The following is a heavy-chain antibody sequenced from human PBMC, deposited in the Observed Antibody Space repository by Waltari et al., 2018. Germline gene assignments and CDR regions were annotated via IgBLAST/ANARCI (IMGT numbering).Heavy chain of an antibody. Sequence: QVQLVESGGGVVQPGGSLRLSCAASGFTFRITAMHWVRQAPGKGLEWVAGIGSDGKNTNYADFVGGRFTISRDKLKNTVDLQMNSLRAEDKGVYYCARDRGVRLRGAIFGSWGHGTLVTVSA. CDR3: ARDRGVRLRGAIFGS. V-gene: IGHV3-33*01. CDR2: IGSDGKNT. D-gene: IGHD4-17*01. CDR1: GFTFRITA. J-gene: IGHJ4*01.